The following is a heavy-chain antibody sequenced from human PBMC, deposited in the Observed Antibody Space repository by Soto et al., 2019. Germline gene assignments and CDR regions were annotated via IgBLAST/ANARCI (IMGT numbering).Heavy chain of an antibody. J-gene: IGHJ4*02. Sequence: SETLSLTCAVSGGSISSGGYSWSWIRQPPGKGLEWIGYIYHSGSTYYNPSLKSRVTISVDRSKNQFSLKLSSVTAADTAVYYCARDYYKYYDSSGYYRSPAYWGQGTLVTVSS. CDR1: GGSISSGGYS. D-gene: IGHD3-22*01. CDR2: IYHSGST. V-gene: IGHV4-30-2*01. CDR3: ARDYYKYYDSSGYYRSPAY.